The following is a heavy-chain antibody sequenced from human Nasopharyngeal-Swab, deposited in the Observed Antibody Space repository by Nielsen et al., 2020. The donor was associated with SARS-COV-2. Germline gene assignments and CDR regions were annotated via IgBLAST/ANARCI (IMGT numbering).Heavy chain of an antibody. CDR3: ARGRNSFDY. CDR2: SRNKANSYTT. V-gene: IGHV3-72*01. J-gene: IGHJ4*02. Sequence: GESLKISCAASGFTFSDYYMDWVRQAPGKGLEWSGRSRNKANSYTTEYAASVSGRFTVSSDEPNNALFLQMNSLKTEDTAVYYCARGRNSFDYWGQGALVTVSS. CDR1: GFTFSDYY.